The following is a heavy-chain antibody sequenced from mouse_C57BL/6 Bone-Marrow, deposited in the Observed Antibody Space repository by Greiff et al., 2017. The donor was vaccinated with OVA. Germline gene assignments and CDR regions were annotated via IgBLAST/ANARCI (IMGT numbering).Heavy chain of an antibody. Sequence: QVQLQQPGAELVKPGASVKMSCKASGYTFTSYWITWVKQRPGQGLEWIGDIYPGSGSTNYNEKFKSKGTLTVDTSSSTAYMQLSRLTSEDSAVYYWARARSNDVAWFDYWGQGTLVTVSA. CDR2: IYPGSGST. D-gene: IGHD2-12*01. CDR3: ARARSNDVAWFDY. CDR1: GYTFTSYW. V-gene: IGHV1-55*01. J-gene: IGHJ3*01.